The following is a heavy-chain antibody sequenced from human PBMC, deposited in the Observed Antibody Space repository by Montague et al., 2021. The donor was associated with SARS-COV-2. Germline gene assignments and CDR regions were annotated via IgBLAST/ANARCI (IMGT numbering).Heavy chain of an antibody. CDR1: GVVVLRRKS. D-gene: IGHD1-26*01. CDR3: ARKGSGRSDLAY. V-gene: IGHV4-4*02. CDR2: LYRTEST. Sequence: SETLSLTCTVSGVVVLRRKSWTHTSELQSPRQVVFGLLYRTESTKYKPSLKSRVSMSVDKSWNQFSLRLTSVTAADTAIYYCARKGSGRSDLAYWGQGTLVTVSS. J-gene: IGHJ4*02.